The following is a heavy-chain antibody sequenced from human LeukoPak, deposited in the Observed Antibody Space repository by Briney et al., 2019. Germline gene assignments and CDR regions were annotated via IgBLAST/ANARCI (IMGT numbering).Heavy chain of an antibody. CDR1: GFTFSSYW. CDR2: INTDGSST. CDR3: ARDSRNPRTNGDY. J-gene: IGHJ4*02. Sequence: PGGSLRLSCAASGFTFSSYWMHWVRQAPGKGLVWVSRINTDGSSTDYADSVKGRFTISRDNAKNTLYLQMNSLRAEDTAVYYCARDSRNPRTNGDYWGPGTLVTVSS. D-gene: IGHD1-1*01. V-gene: IGHV3-74*01.